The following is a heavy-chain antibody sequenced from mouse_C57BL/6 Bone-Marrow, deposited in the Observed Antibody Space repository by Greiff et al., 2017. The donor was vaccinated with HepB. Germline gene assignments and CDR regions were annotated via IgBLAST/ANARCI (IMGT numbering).Heavy chain of an antibody. V-gene: IGHV1-15*01. Sequence: QVQLQQSGAELVRPGASVTLSCKASGYTFTDYEMHWVKQTPVHGLEWIGAIDPETGGTAYNQKFKGKAILTADKSSSTAYMELRSLTSEDSAVYYCTKLRGPAWFAYWGKGTLVTVSA. D-gene: IGHD1-1*01. J-gene: IGHJ3*01. CDR3: TKLRGPAWFAY. CDR1: GYTFTDYE. CDR2: IDPETGGT.